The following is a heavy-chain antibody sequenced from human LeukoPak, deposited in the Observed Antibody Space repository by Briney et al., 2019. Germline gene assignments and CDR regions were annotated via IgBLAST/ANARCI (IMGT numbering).Heavy chain of an antibody. CDR1: GYTFTSYD. Sequence: SVKVSCKASGYTFTSYDINWVRQATGQGLEWMGWMNPNSGNTGYAQKFQGRVTMTRNTSISTAYMELSSLRSEDTAVYYCARGPPGGWFGELSYDYWGQGTLSPSPQ. CDR2: MNPNSGNT. J-gene: IGHJ4*02. V-gene: IGHV1-8*01. D-gene: IGHD3-10*01. CDR3: ARGPPGGWFGELSYDY.